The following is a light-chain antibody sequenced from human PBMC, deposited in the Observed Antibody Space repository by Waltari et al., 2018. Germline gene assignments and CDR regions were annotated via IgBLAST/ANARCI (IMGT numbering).Light chain of an antibody. CDR2: DVT. CDR3: SSYTSSGTPYV. V-gene: IGLV2-14*03. J-gene: IGLJ1*01. CDR1: SSDVGGHNY. Sequence: QSALTQPASVSGSPGQSITISCTGTSSDVGGHNYVSWYQQHPGKAPKLIIYDVTDRPSGVCNRFSGSKFGNTASLTISGLQAEDEADYYCSSYTSSGTPYVFGTGTRVTVL.